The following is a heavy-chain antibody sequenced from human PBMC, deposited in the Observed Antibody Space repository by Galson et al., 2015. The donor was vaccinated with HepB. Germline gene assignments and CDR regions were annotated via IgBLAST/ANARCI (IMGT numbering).Heavy chain of an antibody. V-gene: IGHV3-21*01. J-gene: IGHJ4*02. CDR1: GFTFSNYG. CDR2: ISSSTTYI. D-gene: IGHD3-3*01. CDR3: ARIRVSGDSDFWSGFYIPDDY. Sequence: SLRLSCAASGFTFSNYGMNWVRQAPGKGLEWVSSISSSTTYINYADSVKGRFTISRDNAKNSLYLQMNSLRAEDTAVYYCARIRVSGDSDFWSGFYIPDDYWGQGTLVTVSS.